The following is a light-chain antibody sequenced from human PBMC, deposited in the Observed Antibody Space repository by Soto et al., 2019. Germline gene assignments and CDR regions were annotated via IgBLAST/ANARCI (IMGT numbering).Light chain of an antibody. J-gene: IGLJ2*01. CDR3: SSYTTNSPVV. CDR1: SSDVGSYDR. Sequence: QSVLTQPPSVSGSPGQSVTISCTGTSSDVGSYDRVSWYQQPPGTAPKLMIYEVSNRPSGVPDRFSGSKSGNTASLTISGLQAEDEADYYCSSYTTNSPVVFGGGTQLTVL. V-gene: IGLV2-18*02. CDR2: EVS.